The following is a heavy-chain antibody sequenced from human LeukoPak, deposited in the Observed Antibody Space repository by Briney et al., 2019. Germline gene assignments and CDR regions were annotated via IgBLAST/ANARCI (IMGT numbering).Heavy chain of an antibody. J-gene: IGHJ6*02. V-gene: IGHV1-8*01. CDR3: AGFPVVAAHQTYYYYGMDV. CDR1: GYTFTSYD. CDR2: MNPNSGNT. Sequence: ASVKVSCKASGYTFTSYDINWVRQATGQGLEWMGWMNPNSGNTGYAQKFQGRVTMTRNTSISTAYMELSSVRSEDTAVYYCAGFPVVAAHQTYYYYGMDVWGQGTTVTVSS. D-gene: IGHD2-15*01.